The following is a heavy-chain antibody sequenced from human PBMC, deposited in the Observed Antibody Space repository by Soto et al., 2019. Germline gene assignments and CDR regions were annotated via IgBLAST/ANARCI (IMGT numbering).Heavy chain of an antibody. V-gene: IGHV3-48*03. CDR2: ISSSGSTI. J-gene: IGHJ3*02. CDR1: GFTFSSYE. CDR3: ARVPIGWLQPSVRDAFDI. Sequence: SLRLSCAASGFTFSSYEMNWVRQAPGKGLEWVSYISSSGSTIYYADSVKGRFTISGDNAKNSLYLQMNSLRAEDTAVYYCARVPIGWLQPSVRDAFDIWGQGTMVT. D-gene: IGHD5-18*01.